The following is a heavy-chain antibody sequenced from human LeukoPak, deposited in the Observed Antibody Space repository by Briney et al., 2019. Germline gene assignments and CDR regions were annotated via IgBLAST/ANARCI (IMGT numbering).Heavy chain of an antibody. D-gene: IGHD3-10*01. J-gene: IGHJ4*02. CDR3: ARAPYGSGSYYPN. CDR2: IYHSGST. Sequence: SGTLSLTCAVSGGSISSSNWWSWVRQPPGKGLEWIGEIYHSGSTNYNPSLKSRVTISVDKSKNQFSLKLSSVTAADTAVYYCARAPYGSGSYYPNWGQGTLVTVSS. V-gene: IGHV4-4*02. CDR1: GGSISSSNW.